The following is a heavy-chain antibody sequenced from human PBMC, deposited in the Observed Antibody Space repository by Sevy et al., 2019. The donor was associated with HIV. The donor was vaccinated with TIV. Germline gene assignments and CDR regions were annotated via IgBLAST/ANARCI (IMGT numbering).Heavy chain of an antibody. Sequence: GGSLRLSCVASGFTLSSHGMHWVRQAPGKGLEWVSLIWYDGSDKFYADSVKGRFTISRDNSKNTLYLQMNSLRAEDTAVYYCVRTYDFWGTYHTGAYYYYGMDVWGQGTTVTVSS. CDR1: GFTLSSHG. V-gene: IGHV3-33*01. CDR2: IWYDGSDK. D-gene: IGHD3-3*01. J-gene: IGHJ6*02. CDR3: VRTYDFWGTYHTGAYYYYGMDV.